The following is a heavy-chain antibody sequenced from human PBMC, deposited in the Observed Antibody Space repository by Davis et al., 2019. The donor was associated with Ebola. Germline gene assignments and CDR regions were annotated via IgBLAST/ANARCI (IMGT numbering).Heavy chain of an antibody. CDR3: ARDKDYDILTGYYTN. CDR1: GFTFSSYS. V-gene: IGHV3-21*01. CDR2: ISSSSSYI. J-gene: IGHJ4*02. D-gene: IGHD3-9*01. Sequence: PGGSLRLSCAASGFTFSSYSMNWVRQAPGKGLEWVSSISSSSSYIYYADSVKGRFTISRDNAKNSLYLQMNSLRAEDTAVYYCARDKDYDILTGYYTNWGQGTLVTVSS.